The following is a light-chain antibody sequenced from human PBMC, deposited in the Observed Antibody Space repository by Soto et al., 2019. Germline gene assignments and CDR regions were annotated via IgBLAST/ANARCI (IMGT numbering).Light chain of an antibody. CDR3: SLYTSENTYV. J-gene: IGLJ1*01. CDR1: STDVVSYNR. CDR2: EAS. Sequence: QSALTQPPSVSGSPRQSVTISCTGTSTDVVSYNRVSWYQQPPGTAPKLIIYEASNRPSGVPDRFSGSKSGNTASLTISGLQAADEADYYCSLYTSENTYVFGTGTKSPS. V-gene: IGLV2-18*01.